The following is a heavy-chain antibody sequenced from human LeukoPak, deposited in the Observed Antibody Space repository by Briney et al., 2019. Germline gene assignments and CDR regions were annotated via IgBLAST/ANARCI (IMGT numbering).Heavy chain of an antibody. J-gene: IGHJ3*02. Sequence: PGGSLRLSCAASGFTFSTYGMHWVRQAPGKGLEWVSAIWHDGSNKYYAGSVKGRFTISRDNSKNTLYLQMNSLRAEDTAVYYCAKAPYYRGAFDIWGQGTMVTVSS. CDR2: IWHDGSNK. CDR3: AKAPYYRGAFDI. V-gene: IGHV3-33*06. CDR1: GFTFSTYG. D-gene: IGHD1-14*01.